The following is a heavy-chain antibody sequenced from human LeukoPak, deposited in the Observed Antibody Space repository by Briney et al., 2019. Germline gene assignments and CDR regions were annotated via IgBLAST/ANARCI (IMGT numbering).Heavy chain of an antibody. Sequence: GGSLRLSCAASGFTFEEYAMLWVRQAPGKGLEWVSGISWNSGTIDYADSVKGRFTISRDNAKSSLFLQMDSLRTDDTALYYCAKGGQYTGYGFAHWGQGTLVTVSS. D-gene: IGHD5-12*01. CDR3: AKGGQYTGYGFAH. CDR1: GFTFEEYA. J-gene: IGHJ4*02. V-gene: IGHV3-9*01. CDR2: ISWNSGTI.